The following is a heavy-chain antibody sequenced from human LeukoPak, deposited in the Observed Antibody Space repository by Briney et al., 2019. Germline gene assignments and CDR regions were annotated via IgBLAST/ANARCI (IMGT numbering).Heavy chain of an antibody. V-gene: IGHV4-34*01. CDR3: ARGQSRGYSYGYRSGAFDI. J-gene: IGHJ3*02. CDR1: GGSFSGYY. CDR2: INHSGST. D-gene: IGHD5-18*01. Sequence: SETLSLTCAVYGGSFSGYYWSWIRQPPGKGLEWIGEINHSGSTNYNPSLKSRVTISVDTSKNQFSLKPSSVTAADTAVYYCARGQSRGYSYGYRSGAFDIWGQGTMVTVSS.